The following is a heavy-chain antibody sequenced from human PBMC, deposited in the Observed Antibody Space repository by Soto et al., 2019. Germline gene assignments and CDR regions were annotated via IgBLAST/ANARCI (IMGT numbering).Heavy chain of an antibody. CDR1: SGSISSTIYS. Sequence: SETLSLTCTVSSGSISSTIYSWDWIRQPPGKGLEWIGSIFYSGSTYYNPSLKSRGTISVDTSKNQFSLKLSSVTAADTAVYYCARVMHGDFYYYYGMDVWGQGTTVTVSS. D-gene: IGHD2-8*01. CDR3: ARVMHGDFYYYYGMDV. J-gene: IGHJ6*02. CDR2: IFYSGST. V-gene: IGHV4-39*07.